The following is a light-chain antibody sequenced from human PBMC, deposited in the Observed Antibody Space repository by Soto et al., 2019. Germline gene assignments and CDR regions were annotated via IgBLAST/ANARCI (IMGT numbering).Light chain of an antibody. CDR2: WAS. CDR3: QQYYRTPDVT. CDR1: QSVLYSSNDKNY. J-gene: IGKJ1*01. V-gene: IGKV4-1*01. Sequence: DIVMTQSPDSLAVSLGERATINCKSSQSVLYSSNDKNYLAWYQQKPGQPPKLLIYWASTRESGVPDRFSGSGSGTDFTLTISSLQAEDVAVYYCQQYYRTPDVTFGQGTKVEIK.